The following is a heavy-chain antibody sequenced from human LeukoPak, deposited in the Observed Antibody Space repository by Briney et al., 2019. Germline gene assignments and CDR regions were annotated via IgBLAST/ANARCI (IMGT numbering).Heavy chain of an antibody. J-gene: IGHJ6*03. V-gene: IGHV3-30*18. CDR3: AKGFYYYMDV. CDR1: GFTFRTYG. CDR2: ISFDGSYK. Sequence: PGGSLRLSCAASGFTFRTYGMHWVRQAPGEGLEWVAVISFDGSYKYYIDSVKGRFTISRDNSNNTLYLQMNSLRPEDTAFYYCAKGFYYYMDVWGKGTTVTISS.